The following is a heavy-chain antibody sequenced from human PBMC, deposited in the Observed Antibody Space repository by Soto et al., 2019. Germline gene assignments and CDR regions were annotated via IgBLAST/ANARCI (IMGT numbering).Heavy chain of an antibody. Sequence: SETLSLTCTVSGGSISSSSYYWGWIRQPPGKGLEWIGSIFYSGSTYYNPSLKSRVTISVDTSKNQFSLKLSSVTAADTAVYYCMLGSGWKDFDYWGQGTLVTVSS. V-gene: IGHV4-39*01. CDR2: IFYSGST. J-gene: IGHJ4*02. CDR3: MLGSGWKDFDY. CDR1: GGSISSSSYY. D-gene: IGHD3-22*01.